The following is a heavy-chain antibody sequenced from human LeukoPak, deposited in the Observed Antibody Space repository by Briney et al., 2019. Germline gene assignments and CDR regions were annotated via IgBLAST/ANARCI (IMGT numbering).Heavy chain of an antibody. D-gene: IGHD3-22*01. CDR1: GGSFSGYY. Sequence: SETLSLTCAVYGGSFSGYYWSWIRQPPGKGLEWLGEINHSGSTNYNPSLKSRVTISVDTSKNQFSLKLSPVTAADTAVYYCARVSDSSGYYLFDYWGQGTLVTVSS. J-gene: IGHJ4*02. V-gene: IGHV4-34*01. CDR2: INHSGST. CDR3: ARVSDSSGYYLFDY.